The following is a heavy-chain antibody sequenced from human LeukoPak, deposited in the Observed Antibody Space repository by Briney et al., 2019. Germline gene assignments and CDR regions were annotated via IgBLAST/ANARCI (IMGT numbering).Heavy chain of an antibody. CDR3: ARDLNYYGSGYFDY. CDR2: IYYSGST. V-gene: IGHV4-59*01. CDR1: GGSISSYY. Sequence: SETLSLTCTVSGGSISSYYWSWIRQPPGKGLEWIGYIYYSGSTNYNPSLKSRVTISVDTSKNQFSLKLSSVTAADTAVCYCARDLNYYGSGYFDYWGQGTLATVSS. J-gene: IGHJ4*02. D-gene: IGHD3-10*01.